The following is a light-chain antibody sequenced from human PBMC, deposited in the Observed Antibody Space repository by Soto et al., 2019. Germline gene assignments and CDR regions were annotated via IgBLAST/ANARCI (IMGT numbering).Light chain of an antibody. V-gene: IGLV1-40*01. CDR1: SSDIGAGYD. CDR3: QSSLRDSRV. Sequence: QSVLTQPPSVSGAPGQRVTISCTGSSSDIGAGYDVHWYQQLPGTAPNLLIYGNHERPSGVPDRFSGSKSGSSASLAISGLQAEDEADYFCQSSLRDSRVFGTGTKVTVL. CDR2: GNH. J-gene: IGLJ1*01.